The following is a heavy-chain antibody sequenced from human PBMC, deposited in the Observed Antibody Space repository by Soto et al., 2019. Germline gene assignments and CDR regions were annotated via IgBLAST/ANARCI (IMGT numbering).Heavy chain of an antibody. CDR2: INPSGGIT. V-gene: IGHV1-46*01. CDR1: GYTLTCYY. J-gene: IGHJ6*02. D-gene: IGHD2-2*01. Sequence: ASVKVSCKASGYTLTCYYLHWVRQAPGQGPEWMGIINPSGGITNDAQKFQDRVTMTSDTSTSTVYMELSSLRSEDTAVYYCARGISTTRYYYYYGMDVWGQGTTVTVSS. CDR3: ARGISTTRYYYYYGMDV.